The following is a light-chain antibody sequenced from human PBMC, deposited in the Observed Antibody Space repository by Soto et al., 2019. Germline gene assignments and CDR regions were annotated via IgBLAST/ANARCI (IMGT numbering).Light chain of an antibody. CDR2: EGS. Sequence: QSVLTQPASVSGSPGQSITISCTGTSSDVGSYNLVSWYQQHPGKAPKLMIYEGSKRPSGVSNRFSGSKSGNTASLTISGLQAEDEADYYCCSYAGSSLYVFGTGTKVIVL. CDR3: CSYAGSSLYV. CDR1: SSDVGSYNL. V-gene: IGLV2-23*01. J-gene: IGLJ1*01.